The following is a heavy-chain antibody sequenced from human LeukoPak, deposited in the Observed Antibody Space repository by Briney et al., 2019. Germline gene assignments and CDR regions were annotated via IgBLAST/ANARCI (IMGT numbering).Heavy chain of an antibody. D-gene: IGHD6-19*01. CDR2: ISSSSSYI. Sequence: GGSLRLSRAASGFTFSSYSMNWVRQAPGKGLEWVSSISSSSSYIYYADSVKGRFTISRDNAKNSLYLQMNSLRAEDTAVYYCARHSSGWYVGYWGQGTLVTVSS. CDR1: GFTFSSYS. V-gene: IGHV3-21*01. J-gene: IGHJ4*02. CDR3: ARHSSGWYVGY.